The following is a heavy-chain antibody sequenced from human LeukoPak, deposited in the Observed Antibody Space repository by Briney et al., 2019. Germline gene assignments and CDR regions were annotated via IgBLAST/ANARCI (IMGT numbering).Heavy chain of an antibody. D-gene: IGHD4-11*01. CDR1: GYTLTELS. V-gene: IGHV1-2*06. J-gene: IGHJ4*02. CDR2: INPNSGGT. CDR3: ARERSNYSFDS. Sequence: ASVKVSCKVSGYTLTELSMHWVRQAPGQGLEWMGRINPNSGGTNYAQKFQGRVTMTRDTSISTAYMELSRLRSDDTAVYYCARERSNYSFDSWGQGTLVTVSS.